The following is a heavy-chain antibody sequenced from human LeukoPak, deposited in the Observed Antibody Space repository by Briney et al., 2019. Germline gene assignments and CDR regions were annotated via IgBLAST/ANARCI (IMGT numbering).Heavy chain of an antibody. D-gene: IGHD3-22*01. J-gene: IGHJ4*02. CDR2: IKSDGTEE. CDR3: AGGGGYLIDY. Sequence: GGSLSLSCTASGFTFSSYWMNWVRQVPGKELEWVAIIKSDGTEEHYLDSVKGRFTISRDNANNLLFLQMNNLRVEDTAVYYCAGGGGYLIDYWGQGTLVTVSS. CDR1: GFTFSSYW. V-gene: IGHV3-7*01.